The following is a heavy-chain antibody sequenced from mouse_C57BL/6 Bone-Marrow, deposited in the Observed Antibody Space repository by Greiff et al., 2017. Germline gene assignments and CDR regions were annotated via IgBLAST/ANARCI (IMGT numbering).Heavy chain of an antibody. J-gene: IGHJ1*03. CDR1: GYTFTNYW. CDR3: AREDYGSSNWYFDV. V-gene: IGHV1-63*01. Sequence: VKLMESGAELVRPGTSVKMSCKASGYTFTNYWIGWAKQRPGHGLEWIGDIYPGGGYTNYNEKFKGKATLTADKSSSTAYMQFSSLTSEDSAIYYCAREDYGSSNWYFDVWGTGTTVTVSS. CDR2: IYPGGGYT. D-gene: IGHD1-1*01.